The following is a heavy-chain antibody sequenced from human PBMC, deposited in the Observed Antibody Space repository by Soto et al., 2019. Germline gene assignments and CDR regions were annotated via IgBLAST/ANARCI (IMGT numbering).Heavy chain of an antibody. J-gene: IGHJ5*02. Sequence: PSETLSLTCTVSGGSISSGGYYWSWIRQHPGKGLEWIGYIYYSGSTYYNPSLKSRVTISVDTSKNQFSLKLSSVTAADTAVYYCARGRRRNWFDPWGQGTLVTVSS. CDR2: IYYSGST. CDR3: ARGRRRNWFDP. CDR1: GGSISSGGYY. V-gene: IGHV4-31*03.